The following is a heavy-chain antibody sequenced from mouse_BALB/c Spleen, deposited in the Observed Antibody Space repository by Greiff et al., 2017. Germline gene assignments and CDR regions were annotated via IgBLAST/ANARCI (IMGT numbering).Heavy chain of an antibody. CDR3: ASYDGSSRAWFAY. D-gene: IGHD1-1*01. Sequence: EVKLVESGPGLVKPSQSLSLTCTVTGYSITSDYAWTWIRQLPGNKLEWRGSISYSGSTSYNPSLKSRISITRDTSKNQFFLQLNSVTTEDTATYYCASYDGSSRAWFAYWGQGTLVTVSA. V-gene: IGHV3-2*02. J-gene: IGHJ3*01. CDR2: ISYSGST. CDR1: GYSITSDYA.